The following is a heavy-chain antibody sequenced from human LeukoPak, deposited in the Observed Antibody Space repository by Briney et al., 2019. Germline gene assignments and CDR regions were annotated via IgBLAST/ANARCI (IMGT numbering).Heavy chain of an antibody. CDR3: AGVNRLRYFDWLVYGMDV. CDR2: ISAYNGNT. J-gene: IGHJ6*04. D-gene: IGHD3-9*01. Sequence: ASVKVSCKASGYTFTSYGISWVRQAPGQGLEWMGWISAYNGNTNYAQKLQGRVTMTTDTSTSTAYMELRSLRSDDTAVYYCAGVNRLRYFDWLVYGMDVWGKGTTVTVSS. V-gene: IGHV1-18*04. CDR1: GYTFTSYG.